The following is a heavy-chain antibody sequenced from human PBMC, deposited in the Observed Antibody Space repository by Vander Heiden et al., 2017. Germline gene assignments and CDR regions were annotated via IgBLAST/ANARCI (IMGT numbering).Heavy chain of an antibody. D-gene: IGHD3-10*01. J-gene: IGHJ5*02. Sequence: QVQLVQSGAEVKKPGASVKVSCKASGYTFTSYGISGVRQAPGQGLEWMGWISAYNGNTNYAQKLQGRVTMTTDTSTSTAYMELRSLRSDDTAVYYCAREGTSYYYGSGSYYTWFDPWGQGTLVTVSS. CDR3: AREGTSYYYGSGSYYTWFDP. CDR2: ISAYNGNT. V-gene: IGHV1-18*01. CDR1: GYTFTSYG.